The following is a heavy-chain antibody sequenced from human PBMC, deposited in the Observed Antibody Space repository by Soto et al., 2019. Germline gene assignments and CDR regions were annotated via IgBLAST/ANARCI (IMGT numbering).Heavy chain of an antibody. Sequence: QVQLQESGPGLVKPSETLSLTCTVSGGSISSYYWSWIRQPPGKGLEWIGYIYYSGSTNYNPSLNSRVTIPVDTSKNQFSLKLSCVTAADTAVYYCAGDVVVPAAIRPSYMDVWGKGTTVTVSS. CDR3: AGDVVVPAAIRPSYMDV. CDR2: IYYSGST. J-gene: IGHJ6*03. D-gene: IGHD2-2*01. CDR1: GGSISSYY. V-gene: IGHV4-59*08.